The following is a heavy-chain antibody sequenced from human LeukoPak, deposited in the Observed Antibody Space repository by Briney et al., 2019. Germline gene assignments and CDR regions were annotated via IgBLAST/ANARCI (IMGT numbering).Heavy chain of an antibody. CDR2: IYHSGST. Sequence: SETLSLTCAVYGGSFRGYYWSWIRQPPGKGLEWIGEIYHSGSTNYNPSLKSRVTISVDTSKNQFSLKLSSVTAADTAVYYCARDSYYDFWSGYQKFDYWGQGTLVTVSS. CDR3: ARDSYYDFWSGYQKFDY. V-gene: IGHV4-34*01. CDR1: GGSFRGYY. J-gene: IGHJ4*02. D-gene: IGHD3-3*01.